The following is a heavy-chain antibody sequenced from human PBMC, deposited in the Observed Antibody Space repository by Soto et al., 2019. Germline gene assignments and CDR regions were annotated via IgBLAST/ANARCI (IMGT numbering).Heavy chain of an antibody. V-gene: IGHV1-24*01. Sequence: ASVKVSCKVSGYTLTELSMHWVRQAPGKGLEWMGGFDPEDGETIYAQKFQGRVTMTEDTSTDTAYMELSSLRSENTAVYYCSKDFHRHYGDYAGGAFDIWGQGTMVTVSS. CDR3: SKDFHRHYGDYAGGAFDI. CDR2: FDPEDGET. J-gene: IGHJ3*02. CDR1: GYTLTELS. D-gene: IGHD4-17*01.